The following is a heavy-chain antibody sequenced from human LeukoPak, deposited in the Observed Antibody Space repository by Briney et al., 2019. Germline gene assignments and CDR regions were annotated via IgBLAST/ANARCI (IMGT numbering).Heavy chain of an antibody. CDR1: GYTLTELS. V-gene: IGHV1-24*01. CDR3: ARAVAVAGTVWFDP. J-gene: IGHJ5*02. CDR2: FDPEDGET. Sequence: GASVKVSCKVSGYTLTELSMHWVRQAPGKGLEWMGGFDPEDGETIYAQKFQGRVTMTEDTSTDTAYMELSSLRSEDTAVYYCARAVAVAGTVWFDPWGQGTLVTVSS. D-gene: IGHD6-19*01.